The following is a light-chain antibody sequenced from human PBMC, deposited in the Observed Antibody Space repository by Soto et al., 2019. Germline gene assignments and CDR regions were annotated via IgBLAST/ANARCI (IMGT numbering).Light chain of an antibody. V-gene: IGLV2-14*01. J-gene: IGLJ2*01. Sequence: QSVLTQPASVSGSPGQSITISCTGTSSDVGDFDCVSWYQQHPGKAPKLMIYEVSDRPSGVSNRFSGSKSGDTASPTISGLQAEDEADYYCSSYTSSSTLVFGGGTKLTVL. CDR3: SSYTSSSTLV. CDR2: EVS. CDR1: SSDVGDFDC.